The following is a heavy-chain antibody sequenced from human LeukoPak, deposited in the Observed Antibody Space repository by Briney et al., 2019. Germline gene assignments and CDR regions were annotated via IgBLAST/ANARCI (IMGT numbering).Heavy chain of an antibody. V-gene: IGHV3-43*02. CDR3: AKDMVIGLRELNHDAFDI. CDR1: GFTFDDYA. J-gene: IGHJ3*02. Sequence: AGSLRLSCAASGFTFDDYAMHWVRQAPGKVLKWVSLISGDGGSTYYADSVKGRFTISRDNSKNSLYLQMNSLRTEDTALYYCAKDMVIGLRELNHDAFDIWGQGTMVTVSS. D-gene: IGHD1-26*01. CDR2: ISGDGGST.